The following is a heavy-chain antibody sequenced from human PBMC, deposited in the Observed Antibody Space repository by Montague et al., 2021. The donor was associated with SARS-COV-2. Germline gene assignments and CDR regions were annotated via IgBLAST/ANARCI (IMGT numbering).Heavy chain of an antibody. CDR3: ATFHDSEYSYGYAFDV. CDR2: ISNDGTHI. D-gene: IGHD5-18*01. J-gene: IGHJ3*01. V-gene: IGHV3-74*01. Sequence: SLRLSCAASGFSFVNSWMHWVRQAPWKGLEWVSRISNDGTHINYADSVKGRFTISRDNAADTLFLKMNSLSAEDTAVYYCATFHDSEYSYGYAFDVWGQGTTVTVSS. CDR1: GFSFVNSW.